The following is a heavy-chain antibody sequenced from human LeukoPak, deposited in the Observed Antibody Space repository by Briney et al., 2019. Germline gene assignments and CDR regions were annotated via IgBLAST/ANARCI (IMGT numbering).Heavy chain of an antibody. CDR1: GFTFSSYS. J-gene: IGHJ4*02. CDR2: ISSSSSYI. Sequence: GGSLRLSCAASGFTFSSYSMNWVRQAPGKGLEWVSSISSSSSYIYYADSVKGRFTISRDNAKNSLYLQMNSLRAEDTAVYYCARVVDHDYGDYYLDYWGQGTLVTISS. V-gene: IGHV3-21*01. CDR3: ARVVDHDYGDYYLDY. D-gene: IGHD4-17*01.